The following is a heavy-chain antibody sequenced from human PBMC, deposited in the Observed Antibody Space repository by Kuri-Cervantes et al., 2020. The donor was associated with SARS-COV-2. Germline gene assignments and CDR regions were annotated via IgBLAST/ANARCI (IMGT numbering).Heavy chain of an antibody. Sequence: SETLSLTCTVSGGSISSYYWSWIRQPPGKGLEWIGYIYYSGSTNYNPSLKSRVTISVDTSKNQFSLKVSSVSAADTAVYYCARVSGDSRFSYYMDVWGTGTTVTVSS. CDR2: IYYSGST. CDR1: GGSISSYY. D-gene: IGHD7-27*01. J-gene: IGHJ6*03. CDR3: ARVSGDSRFSYYMDV. V-gene: IGHV4-59*12.